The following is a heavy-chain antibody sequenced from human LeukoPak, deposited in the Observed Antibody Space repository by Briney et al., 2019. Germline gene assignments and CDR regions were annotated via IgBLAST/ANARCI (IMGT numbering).Heavy chain of an antibody. CDR1: GYSISSGYY. D-gene: IGHD4-17*01. CDR3: ARGYRDAALDY. Sequence: SETLSLTCTVSGYSISSGYYWGWIRQPPGKGLEWIGEINHSGSTNYNPSLKSRVTISVDTSKNQFSLKLSSVTAADTAVYYCARGYRDAALDYWGQGTLDTVS. J-gene: IGHJ4*02. V-gene: IGHV4-38-2*02. CDR2: INHSGST.